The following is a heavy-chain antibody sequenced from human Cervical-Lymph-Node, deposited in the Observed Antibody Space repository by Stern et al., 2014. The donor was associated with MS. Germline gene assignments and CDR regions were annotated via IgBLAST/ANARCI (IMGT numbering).Heavy chain of an antibody. J-gene: IGHJ6*02. D-gene: IGHD3-10*01. CDR1: GGSISSYY. CDR2: INTFGSP. Sequence: QLQLQESGPGKVKPSATLSLTCSVSGGSISSYYCSWVRQPAGKGLEWIGRINTFGSPNFNPSLRSRLTMSVATSKTQFSLKLKSVTAADTAVYYCARGVLGFGEFPYGMDVWGQGTTVTVSS. CDR3: ARGVLGFGEFPYGMDV. V-gene: IGHV4-4*07.